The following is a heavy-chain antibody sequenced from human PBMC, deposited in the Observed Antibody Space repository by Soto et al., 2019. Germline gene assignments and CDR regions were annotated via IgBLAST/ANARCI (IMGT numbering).Heavy chain of an antibody. CDR3: ARDRDYGGNWYAFDI. J-gene: IGHJ3*02. CDR2: ISGSGGSA. CDR1: GFSFSNYA. Sequence: SLRLSCVASGFSFSNYAMNWVRQAPGKGLEWVSGISGSGGSAFFAHSVRGRFTISRDNAKNSLYLQMNSLRDEDTAVYYCARDRDYGGNWYAFDIWGQGTMATVSS. V-gene: IGHV3-23*01. D-gene: IGHD4-17*01.